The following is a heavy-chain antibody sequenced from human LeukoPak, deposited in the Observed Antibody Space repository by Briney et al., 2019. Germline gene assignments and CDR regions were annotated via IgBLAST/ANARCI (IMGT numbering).Heavy chain of an antibody. J-gene: IGHJ4*02. CDR3: AKDSGSYYVSLDY. D-gene: IGHD1-26*01. CDR2: ISWNSGSI. V-gene: IGHV3-9*01. CDR1: GFTFDDYA. Sequence: GGSLRLSYAASGFTFDDYAMHWVRQAPGKGLEWVSGISWNSGSIGYADSVKGRFTISRDNAKNSLYLQMNSLRAEDTALYYCAKDSGSYYVSLDYWGQGTLVTVSS.